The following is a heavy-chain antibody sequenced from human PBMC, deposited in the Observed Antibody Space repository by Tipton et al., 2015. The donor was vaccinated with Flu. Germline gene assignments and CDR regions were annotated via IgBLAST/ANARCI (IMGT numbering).Heavy chain of an antibody. V-gene: IGHV1-2*02. CDR2: MHPSTGAT. D-gene: IGHD3-3*01. CDR3: ATSSDYRSRWGAFDI. J-gene: IGHJ3*02. Sequence: QSGPEVKKPGASAKVPCKASGYTFTSYYMHWVRQAPGHGLEWMGWMHPSTGATYYAQKLQGRFTMTRYTSINTDYMELTSLTSVYPAVYYCATSSDYRSRWGAFDIWGQGSMVTVSS. CDR1: GYTFTSYY.